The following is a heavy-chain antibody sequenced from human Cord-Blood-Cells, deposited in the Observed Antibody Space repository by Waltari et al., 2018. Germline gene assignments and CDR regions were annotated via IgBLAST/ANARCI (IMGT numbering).Heavy chain of an antibody. CDR3: ARGIQSYGSGSDYSY. Sequence: QVKLQQWGAGLLKPSETLSLTFAVYVGSFSGYYWSWICHPRGKGLTWIGEINLSGSTNYNPSLKTRVNISVDSSKNQFSLKLSSVTAADTAVYYGARGIQSYGSGSDYSYWGQGTLVTVSS. CDR2: INLSGST. D-gene: IGHD3-10*01. V-gene: IGHV4-34*01. J-gene: IGHJ4*02. CDR1: VGSFSGYY.